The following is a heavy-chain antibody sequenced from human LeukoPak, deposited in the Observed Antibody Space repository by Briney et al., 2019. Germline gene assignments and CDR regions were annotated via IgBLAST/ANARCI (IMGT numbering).Heavy chain of an antibody. V-gene: IGHV4-31*03. CDR1: GGSISSGGYY. CDR3: ARLNNFSSSYGY. CDR2: IYCSGST. D-gene: IGHD6-6*01. J-gene: IGHJ4*02. Sequence: PSETLSLTCTVSGGSISSGGYYWSWIRQHPGKGLEWIGYIYCSGSTYYNPSLKSRVTISVDTSKNQFSLKLSSVTAADTAVYYCARLNNFSSSYGYWGQGTLVTVSS.